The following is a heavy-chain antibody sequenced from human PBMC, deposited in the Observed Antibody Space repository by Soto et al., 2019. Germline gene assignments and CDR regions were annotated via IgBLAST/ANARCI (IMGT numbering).Heavy chain of an antibody. J-gene: IGHJ5*02. Sequence: GGSLRLSCAASGFTFSSYAMHWVRQAPGKGLEWVAVISYDGSNKYYADSVKGRFTISRDNSKNTLYLQMNSLRAEDTAVYYCARDYSYDNWFDPCGQGTLVTVSS. CDR1: GFTFSSYA. V-gene: IGHV3-30-3*01. CDR3: ARDYSYDNWFDP. D-gene: IGHD5-18*01. CDR2: ISYDGSNK.